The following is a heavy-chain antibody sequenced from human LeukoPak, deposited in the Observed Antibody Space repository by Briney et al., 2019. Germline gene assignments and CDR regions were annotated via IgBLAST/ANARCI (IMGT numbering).Heavy chain of an antibody. Sequence: GGSLRLSCAASGFIFSSDSMNWVRPAPGKGLEWVSSISTSSGYMYYADSVKGRFTISRDNAKNSLSLQVNRLRAEDTALYYCARALDYYDGSCYYPDAFDIWGQGTWDSVSS. V-gene: IGHV3-21*01. CDR3: ARALDYYDGSCYYPDAFDI. CDR2: ISTSSGYM. D-gene: IGHD3-22*01. CDR1: GFIFSSDS. J-gene: IGHJ3*02.